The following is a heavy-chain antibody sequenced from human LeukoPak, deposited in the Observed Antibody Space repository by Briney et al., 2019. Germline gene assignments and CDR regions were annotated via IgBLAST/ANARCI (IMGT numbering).Heavy chain of an antibody. CDR2: VYTSGNDNT. D-gene: IGHD3-22*01. Sequence: PSETLSLTCTVSGGSLFSYYWSWIRHPAGKGLEWIGRVYTSGNDNTDYNASLKSRVSLSIDKSKSQFSLPLTSVTAADTAVYYCARGSMIRGFDSWGQGIQVIVSS. V-gene: IGHV4-4*07. CDR1: GGSLFSYY. J-gene: IGHJ5*01. CDR3: ARGSMIRGFDS.